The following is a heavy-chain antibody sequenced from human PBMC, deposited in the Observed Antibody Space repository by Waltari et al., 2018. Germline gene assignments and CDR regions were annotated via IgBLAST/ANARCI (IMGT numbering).Heavy chain of an antibody. D-gene: IGHD5-12*01. Sequence: QVQLQESGPGLVTPSETLSLTCAVSASSISSTYCWGWIRQPPGKGLEWIGSICHSGSTYYNPSLKSRVSISVDTSKNQFSLKLSSVTAADTAVYYCARESSATDYYMDVWGKGTTVTVSS. CDR3: ARESSATDYYMDV. CDR1: ASSISSTYC. J-gene: IGHJ6*03. CDR2: ICHSGST. V-gene: IGHV4-38-2*02.